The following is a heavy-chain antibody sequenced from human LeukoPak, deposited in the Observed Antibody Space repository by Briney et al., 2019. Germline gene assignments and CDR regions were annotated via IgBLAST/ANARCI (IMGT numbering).Heavy chain of an antibody. CDR3: AKDPYRTSPNDFDY. Sequence: GRSLRLSCAASGFTFSSYGMHWVRQAPGKGLEWVAVIWYDGSNKYYADSVKGRFTISRDNSKNTLYLQMNSLRAEDTAVYYCAKDPYRTSPNDFDYWGQGTLVTVSS. D-gene: IGHD2-8*01. CDR1: GFTFSSYG. CDR2: IWYDGSNK. V-gene: IGHV3-33*06. J-gene: IGHJ4*02.